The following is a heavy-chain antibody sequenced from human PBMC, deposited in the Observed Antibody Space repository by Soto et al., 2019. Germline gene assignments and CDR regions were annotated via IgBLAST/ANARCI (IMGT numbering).Heavy chain of an antibody. Sequence: EVQLLESGGGSAQPGGSLRLSCAASGFSFSSSAMSWVRQAPGKGLEWVSAISESGDNTFYADSVKGRFTISRENSNNALYLQMDTLSAEDTALYFCAKGGYTYGLDPWGQGTLVTVSS. V-gene: IGHV3-23*01. J-gene: IGHJ5*02. D-gene: IGHD5-18*01. CDR3: AKGGYTYGLDP. CDR1: GFSFSSSA. CDR2: ISESGDNT.